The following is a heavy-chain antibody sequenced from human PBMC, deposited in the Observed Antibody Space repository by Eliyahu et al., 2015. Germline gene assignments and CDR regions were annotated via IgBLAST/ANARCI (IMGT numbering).Heavy chain of an antibody. CDR1: GXTLTEXS. J-gene: IGHJ6*02. CDR3: ATDLSSSSWYEGSLDKYGMDV. V-gene: IGHV1-24*01. CDR2: FDPEDGET. D-gene: IGHD6-13*01. Sequence: QVQLVQSGAEVKKPGASVXVSCKVSGXTLTEXSXHXVRQAPGKGLEWMGGFDPEDGETIYAQKFQGRVTMTEDTSTDTAYMELSSLRSEDTAVYYCATDLSSSSWYEGSLDKYGMDVWGQGTTVTVSS.